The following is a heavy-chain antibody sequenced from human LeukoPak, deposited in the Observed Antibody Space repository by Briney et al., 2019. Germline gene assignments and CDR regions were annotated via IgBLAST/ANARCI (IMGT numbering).Heavy chain of an antibody. V-gene: IGHV1-69*04. Sequence: EASVKVSCKASGGTFSSYAISWVRQAPGQGLEWMGRTIPILGIANYAQKFQGRVTITADKSTSTAYMELSSLRSEDTAVYYCARERLAVAGAGFDPWGQGTLVTVSS. CDR1: GGTFSSYA. CDR2: TIPILGIA. J-gene: IGHJ5*02. CDR3: ARERLAVAGAGFDP. D-gene: IGHD6-19*01.